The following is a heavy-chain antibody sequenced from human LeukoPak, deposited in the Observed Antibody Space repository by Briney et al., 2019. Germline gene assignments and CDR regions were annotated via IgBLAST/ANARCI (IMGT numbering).Heavy chain of an antibody. J-gene: IGHJ6*02. D-gene: IGHD6-19*01. CDR2: ISAYNGNT. Sequence: ASVKVSCKASGYTFTSYGISWVRQAPGQGLEWMGWISAYNGNTNYAQKLQGRVTMTTDTSTSTAYMELRSLRSDDTAVYYCARESYSSGWYPQGKYYYNYGMDVWGQGTTVTVSS. CDR3: ARESYSSGWYPQGKYYYNYGMDV. CDR1: GYTFTSYG. V-gene: IGHV1-18*01.